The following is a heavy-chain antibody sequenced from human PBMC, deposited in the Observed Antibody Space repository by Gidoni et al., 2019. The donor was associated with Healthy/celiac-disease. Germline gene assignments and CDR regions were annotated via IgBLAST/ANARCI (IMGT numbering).Heavy chain of an antibody. J-gene: IGHJ4*02. CDR3: AKVKRWLVD. Sequence: EVQLLESGGGLVQPGGSLRLSCAASGFTFSNYAMSWVRQAPGKGLEWVSSISGSGGSTYYADSVKGRFTISRDNYKNTMYLQMNSLRAEDTAVYYCAKVKRWLVDWGQGTLVTVSS. CDR2: ISGSGGST. V-gene: IGHV3-23*01. D-gene: IGHD6-19*01. CDR1: GFTFSNYA.